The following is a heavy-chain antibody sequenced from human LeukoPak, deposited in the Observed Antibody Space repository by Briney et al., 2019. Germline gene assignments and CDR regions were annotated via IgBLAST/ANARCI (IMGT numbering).Heavy chain of an antibody. Sequence: ASVKVPCKASGYTFTGYYMHWVRQAPGQGLEWMGWINPNSGGTNYAQKFQGRVTMTRDTSISTAYMELSRLRSDDTAVYYCARIRRGLVVVPAAFDYWGQGTLVTVSS. CDR3: ARIRRGLVVVPAAFDY. J-gene: IGHJ4*02. D-gene: IGHD2-2*01. CDR1: GYTFTGYY. CDR2: INPNSGGT. V-gene: IGHV1-2*02.